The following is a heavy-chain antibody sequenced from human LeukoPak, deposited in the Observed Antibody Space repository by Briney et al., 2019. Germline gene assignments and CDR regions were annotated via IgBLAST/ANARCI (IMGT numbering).Heavy chain of an antibody. Sequence: PGGSLRLSCAASGFTFSSYAMSWVRQAPGKGLEWVSGISGSGGSTYYADSVKGRFIISRDNSKNTLYLQMNSLRAEDTAVYYCAKETGIAAAGTVDYWGQGTLVTVSS. CDR1: GFTFSSYA. V-gene: IGHV3-23*01. CDR2: ISGSGGST. D-gene: IGHD6-13*01. CDR3: AKETGIAAAGTVDY. J-gene: IGHJ4*02.